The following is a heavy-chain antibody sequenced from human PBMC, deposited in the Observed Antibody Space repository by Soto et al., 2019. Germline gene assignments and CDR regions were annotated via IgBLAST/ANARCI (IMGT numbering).Heavy chain of an antibody. CDR2: IYYSGST. Sequence: SETLSLTCTVSGGSISSYYWSWIRQPPGKGLEWIGYIYYSGSTNYNPSLKSRVTISVDTSKNQFSLKLSSVTAADTAVYYCARETYSSSSFNNWFDPWGQGTLVTVSS. V-gene: IGHV4-59*01. D-gene: IGHD6-6*01. CDR3: ARETYSSSSFNNWFDP. J-gene: IGHJ5*02. CDR1: GGSISSYY.